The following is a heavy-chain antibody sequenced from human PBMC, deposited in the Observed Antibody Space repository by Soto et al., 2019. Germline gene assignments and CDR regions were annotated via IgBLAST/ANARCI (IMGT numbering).Heavy chain of an antibody. J-gene: IGHJ6*02. CDR2: IIPIFGTA. V-gene: IGHV1-69*13. Sequence: SVKVSCKASGGTFSSYAISWVRQAPGQGLEWMGGIIPIFGTANYAQKFQGRVTITADESTSTAYMELSSLRSEDTAVYYCARGGSGKEYYYYGMDVWGQGTTVTVSS. CDR1: GGTFSSYA. CDR3: ARGGSGKEYYYYGMDV. D-gene: IGHD2-15*01.